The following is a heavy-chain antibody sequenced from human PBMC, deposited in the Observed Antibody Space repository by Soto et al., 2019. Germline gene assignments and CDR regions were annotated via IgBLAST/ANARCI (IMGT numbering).Heavy chain of an antibody. V-gene: IGHV3-23*01. J-gene: IGHJ5*02. CDR3: AAMGTYH. CDR2: ISTSGGST. Sequence: GESLKISCAASEFTFSIYAMSWVRQAPGKGLEWVSGISTSGGSTYYADSVKGRFTISRDNSNNMLFLQMSRLRVDDTAVYYCAAMGTYHWGQGTLVTVSS. CDR1: EFTFSIYA. D-gene: IGHD5-18*01.